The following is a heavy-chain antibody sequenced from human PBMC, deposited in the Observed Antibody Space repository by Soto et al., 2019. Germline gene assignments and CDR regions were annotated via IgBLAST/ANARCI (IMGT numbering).Heavy chain of an antibody. D-gene: IGHD4-17*01. Sequence: QVQLVQSGAEVKKPGASVKVSCKASGYTFTXXXXXXVRQAPGQGLEWMGWISAYNGNTNYAQKLQGRVTXXXXXXXXXXXXXXXXXXXXXXXXXXXXRGEAYGDGYWGQGTLVTVSS. V-gene: IGHV1-18*01. CDR2: ISAYNGNT. CDR3: XRGEAYGDGY. CDR1: GYTFTXXX. J-gene: IGHJ4*02.